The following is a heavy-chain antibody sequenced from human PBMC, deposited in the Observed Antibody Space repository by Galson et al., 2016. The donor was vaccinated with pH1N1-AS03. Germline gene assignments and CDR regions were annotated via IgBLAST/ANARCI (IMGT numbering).Heavy chain of an antibody. V-gene: IGHV2-5*08. D-gene: IGHD5-12*01. J-gene: IGHJ4*02. CDR2: IYWHDDP. Sequence: PALVKPTQTLTLTCTFSGFSLSTIGMRVNWIRQPPGKALEWLGHIYWHDDPRYNPSLKNRLTITKDVSKNQVVLTLTEINSTDTATYYCAHSVGYTYLYYFDSWGQGTLVTVSS. CDR3: AHSVGYTYLYYFDS. CDR1: GFSLSTIGMR.